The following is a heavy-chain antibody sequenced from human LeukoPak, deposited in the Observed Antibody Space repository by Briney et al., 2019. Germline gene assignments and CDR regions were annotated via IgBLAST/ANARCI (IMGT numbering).Heavy chain of an antibody. Sequence: ASVKVSCKASGYTFTGYYMHWVRQAPGQGLEWMGRINPNSGGTNYAQKFQGRVTMTTDTSTSTAYMELRSLRSDDTAVYYCARYSYQLLDNHDAFDIWGQGTMVTVSS. CDR1: GYTFTGYY. D-gene: IGHD2-2*01. V-gene: IGHV1-2*06. J-gene: IGHJ3*02. CDR3: ARYSYQLLDNHDAFDI. CDR2: INPNSGGT.